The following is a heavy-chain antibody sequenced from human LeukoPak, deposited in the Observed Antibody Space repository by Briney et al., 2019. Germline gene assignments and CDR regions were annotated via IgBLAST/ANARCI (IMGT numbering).Heavy chain of an antibody. CDR3: ARIAPLGFFDQ. J-gene: IGHJ4*02. CDR2: IFYSGHS. D-gene: IGHD2-15*01. Sequence: PSETLSLACSVSGGFSSLYYWSWVRQPLGKGLEWLGHIFYSGHSNYNASLTSRIRMSVDTSKAQFSLELASVTAADTAVYYCARIAPLGFFDQWGPGILVTVSS. V-gene: IGHV4-59*12. CDR1: GGFSSLYY.